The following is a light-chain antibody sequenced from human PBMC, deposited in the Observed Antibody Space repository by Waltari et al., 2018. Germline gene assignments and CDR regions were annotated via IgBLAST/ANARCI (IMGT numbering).Light chain of an antibody. CDR1: QSVSRT. J-gene: IGKJ1*01. Sequence: EIVWTQSRGPLSLSQGERAPPSCRASQSVSRTLAWYQQKPGQAPRLLIYDASTRATGIPDRFSGSGCGTDFSLTISRLEPEDFAVYYCQKYGTLPATFGQGSKVQ. CDR2: DAS. CDR3: QKYGTLPAT. V-gene: IGKV3-20*01.